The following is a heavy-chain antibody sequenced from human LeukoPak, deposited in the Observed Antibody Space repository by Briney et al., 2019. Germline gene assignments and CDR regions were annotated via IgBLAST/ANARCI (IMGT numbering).Heavy chain of an antibody. CDR2: INHSGST. J-gene: IGHJ4*02. Sequence: SETLSLTCAVYGGSFSRYYWSWIRQPPGKGLEWIGEINHSGSTNYNPSLKSRVTISVDTSKNQFSLKLSSVTAADTAVYYCARGRDVVVPAAMVYGGYFDYWGQGTLVTVSS. CDR1: GGSFSRYY. D-gene: IGHD2-2*01. CDR3: ARGRDVVVPAAMVYGGYFDY. V-gene: IGHV4-34*01.